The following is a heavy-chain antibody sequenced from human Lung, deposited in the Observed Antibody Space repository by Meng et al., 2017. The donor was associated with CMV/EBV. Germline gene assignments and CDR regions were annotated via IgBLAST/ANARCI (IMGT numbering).Heavy chain of an antibody. CDR2: IRYDGSNK. Sequence: GGSXRLSCAASGFTFSSYGMHWVRQAPGKGLEWVAFIRYDGSNKYYADSVKGRFTISRDNSKNTLYLQMNSLRAEDTAVYYCAKPPGLVGYYYGMDVWGQGXTVTVSS. CDR3: AKPPGLVGYYYGMDV. V-gene: IGHV3-30*02. J-gene: IGHJ6*02. CDR1: GFTFSSYG. D-gene: IGHD3-9*01.